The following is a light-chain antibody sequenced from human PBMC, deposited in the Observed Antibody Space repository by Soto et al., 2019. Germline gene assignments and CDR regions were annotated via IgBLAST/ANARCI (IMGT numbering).Light chain of an antibody. CDR2: AAS. CDR1: QGISSW. CDR3: QQYYSYPLP. J-gene: IGKJ1*01. V-gene: IGKV1D-16*01. Sequence: DIQMTQSPPSLSASVGDRVTITCQASQGISSWLAWYQQKPGKAPKLLIYAASSLQSGVPSRFSGSGSGTDFTLTISCLQSEDFATYYCQQYYSYPLPFGQGTKVDIK.